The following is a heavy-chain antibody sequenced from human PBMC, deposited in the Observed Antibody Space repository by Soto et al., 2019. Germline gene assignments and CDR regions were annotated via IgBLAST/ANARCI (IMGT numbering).Heavy chain of an antibody. D-gene: IGHD4-17*01. J-gene: IGHJ4*02. Sequence: GGSLRLSCAGSGFTFSSYNINWVRQAPVKGLEWFSYISRSSRVIYYAASVKGRFTISRDDAKNSLYLQMNSLRDEDTAVYYCARRYGDYEGDDYWGQGTLVTVYS. CDR2: ISRSSRVI. V-gene: IGHV3-48*02. CDR3: ARRYGDYEGDDY. CDR1: GFTFSSYN.